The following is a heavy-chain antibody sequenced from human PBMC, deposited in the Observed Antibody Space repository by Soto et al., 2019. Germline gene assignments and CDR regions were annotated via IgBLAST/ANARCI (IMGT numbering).Heavy chain of an antibody. Sequence: TLSLTCTVSGGSISSGGYYWSWIRQHPGKGLEWIGYIYYSWSTYYNPALKSRVTISVDTSKNQFSLKLSSVTAEETAVYYWERGSKVAATLFDYWGQVTLVTVSS. CDR2: IYYSWST. J-gene: IGHJ4*02. CDR3: ERGSKVAATLFDY. V-gene: IGHV4-31*03. D-gene: IGHD2-15*01. CDR1: GGSISSGGYY.